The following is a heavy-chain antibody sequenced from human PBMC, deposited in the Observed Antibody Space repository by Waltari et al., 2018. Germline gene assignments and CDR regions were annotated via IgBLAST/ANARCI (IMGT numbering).Heavy chain of an antibody. CDR1: GYTLTDLS. Sequence: QVQLVQSGAEVKKPGASVKVSCKVSGYTLTDLSMHWVRHAPGKGLEWMGGFDPEDGETIYAQKFQGRVTMTEDTSTDTAYMELSSLRSEDTAVYYCATYGGVGATHEYFQHWGQGTLVTVSS. D-gene: IGHD1-26*01. CDR2: FDPEDGET. CDR3: ATYGGVGATHEYFQH. J-gene: IGHJ1*01. V-gene: IGHV1-24*01.